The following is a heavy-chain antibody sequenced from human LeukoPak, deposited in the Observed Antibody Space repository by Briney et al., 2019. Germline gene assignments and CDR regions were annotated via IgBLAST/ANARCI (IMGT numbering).Heavy chain of an antibody. Sequence: ASETLSLTCGVSGGSVTSTNWWTWVRQPPGKGLEWIGEVHLDGRTNYNPSLKSRLTMSVDLSENHVSLKLTSVTAADTAVYYCARHFLWFAGLDSWGQGTLVTVSS. CDR1: GGSVTSTNW. D-gene: IGHD3-10*01. CDR3: ARHFLWFAGLDS. CDR2: VHLDGRT. V-gene: IGHV4-4*02. J-gene: IGHJ4*02.